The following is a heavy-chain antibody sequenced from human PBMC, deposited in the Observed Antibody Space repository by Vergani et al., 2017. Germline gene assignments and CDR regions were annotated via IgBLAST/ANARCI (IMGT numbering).Heavy chain of an antibody. CDR1: GGSFSGYY. CDR2: INHSGST. D-gene: IGHD4-23*01. CDR3: ARVSFEGGNLYYYYGMDV. V-gene: IGHV4-34*01. Sequence: QVQLQQWGAGLLKPSETLSLTCAVYGGSFSGYYWSWIRQPPGKGLEWIGEINHSGSTNYNPSLKSRVTISIDTSKNQFSLKLSSVTAADTAVYCCARVSFEGGNLYYYYGMDVWGQGTTVTVSS. J-gene: IGHJ6*02.